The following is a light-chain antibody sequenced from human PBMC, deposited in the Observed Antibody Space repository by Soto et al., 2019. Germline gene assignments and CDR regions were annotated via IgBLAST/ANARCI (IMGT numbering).Light chain of an antibody. CDR1: QGIRSA. CDR2: AAS. J-gene: IGKJ1*01. Sequence: AIQLTQSPSSLSASVGDRVTITCPASQGIRSALGWYQQKPGKVPKLLIYAASTLQSGVPSRFSGSGSGTDFTLTISSLQPEDFATYYCLLDFSYFWAFGQGTKVDIK. V-gene: IGKV1-6*01. CDR3: LLDFSYFWA.